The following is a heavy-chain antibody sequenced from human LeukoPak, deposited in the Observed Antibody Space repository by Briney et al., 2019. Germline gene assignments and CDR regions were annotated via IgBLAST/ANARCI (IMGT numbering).Heavy chain of an antibody. Sequence: GGSLRLSCAVSGFTFSKAWMSWVRQAPGKGLEWVSSISSSSSYIYYADSVKGRFTISRDNAKNSLYLQMNSLRAEDTAVYYCARVVPAAIDYWGQGTLVTVSS. D-gene: IGHD2-2*01. J-gene: IGHJ4*02. CDR3: ARVVPAAIDY. V-gene: IGHV3-21*01. CDR1: GFTFSKAW. CDR2: ISSSSSYI.